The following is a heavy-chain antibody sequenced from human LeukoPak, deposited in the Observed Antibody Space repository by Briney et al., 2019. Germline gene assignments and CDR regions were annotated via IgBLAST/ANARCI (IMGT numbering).Heavy chain of an antibody. V-gene: IGHV3-66*01. CDR1: GFTVSSNY. CDR3: ARVLVWAQRGFDY. D-gene: IGHD6-25*01. Sequence: GGSLRLSCAASGFTVSSNYMSWVRQAPGKGLEWVSVIYSGGSTYYADSVKGRFTISRDNSKNTLYLQMNSLRAEDTAVYYCARVLVWAQRGFDYWGQGTLVTVSS. J-gene: IGHJ4*02. CDR2: IYSGGST.